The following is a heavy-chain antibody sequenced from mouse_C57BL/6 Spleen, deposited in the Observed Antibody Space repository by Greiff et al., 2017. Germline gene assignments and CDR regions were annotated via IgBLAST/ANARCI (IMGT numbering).Heavy chain of an antibody. CDR1: GYTFTSYW. CDR3: ARGGYYGSSVYFDY. V-gene: IGHV1-64*01. J-gene: IGHJ2*01. D-gene: IGHD1-1*01. Sequence: QVQLQQPGAELVKPGASVKLSCKASGYTFTSYWMHWVKQRPGQGLEWIGMIHPNSGSTNYNEKFKSKATLTVDKSSSTAYMQLSSLTSEDSAVYYCARGGYYGSSVYFDYWGQGTTLTVSS. CDR2: IHPNSGST.